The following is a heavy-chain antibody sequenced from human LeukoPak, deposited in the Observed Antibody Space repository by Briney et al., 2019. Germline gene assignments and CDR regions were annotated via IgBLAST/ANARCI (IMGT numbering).Heavy chain of an antibody. V-gene: IGHV3-9*01. Sequence: GGSLRLSCAASGFTFDDYAMLWVRQAPGKGVEWVSGKGRNSGSIGYADSVKGRFTIPRDNAKNSVSLKKKSLRAEDTALYYCAKDQTRGWYDGWFDPWGQGTLVTVSS. D-gene: IGHD6-19*01. CDR1: GFTFDDYA. CDR2: KGRNSGSI. CDR3: AKDQTRGWYDGWFDP. J-gene: IGHJ5*02.